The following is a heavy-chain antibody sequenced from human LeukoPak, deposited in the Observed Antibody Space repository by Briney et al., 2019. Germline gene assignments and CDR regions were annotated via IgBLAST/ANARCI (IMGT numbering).Heavy chain of an antibody. CDR2: ISSSGITI. CDR1: GFTFSDHY. D-gene: IGHD4-23*01. V-gene: IGHV3-11*04. Sequence: GGSLRLSCAASGFTFSDHYMSWIRQAPGKGLEWVSYISSSGITIYYVDSVQGRFTISRDNAKNSLYLPMNSLRAEDTAVYYCARAVGDNSLYDYWGQGTLVTVSS. J-gene: IGHJ4*02. CDR3: ARAVGDNSLYDY.